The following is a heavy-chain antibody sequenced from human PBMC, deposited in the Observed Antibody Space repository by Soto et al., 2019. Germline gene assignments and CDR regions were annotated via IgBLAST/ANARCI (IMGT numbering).Heavy chain of an antibody. J-gene: IGHJ6*02. Sequence: PGGSLRLSCAASGFTFSRYGMSWIRQAPGKGLEWVSAITGNAGSKYYADPVQGRFTISRDNSWNTMYLQMNNLRAEDTAVYYCTKDQFSTGWYNDYYYGMDVWGQGTTVTVS. CDR3: TKDQFSTGWYNDYYYGMDV. CDR1: GFTFSRYG. V-gene: IGHV3-23*01. CDR2: ITGNAGSK. D-gene: IGHD6-19*01.